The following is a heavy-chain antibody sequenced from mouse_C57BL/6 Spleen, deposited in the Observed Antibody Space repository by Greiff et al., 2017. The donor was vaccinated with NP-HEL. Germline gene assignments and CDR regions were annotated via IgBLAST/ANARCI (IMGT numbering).Heavy chain of an antibody. Sequence: QVQLQQPGAELVRPGSSVKLSCKASGYTFPSYWMHWVKQRPIQGLEWIGNIDPSDSETHYNQKFKDKATLTVDKSSSTAYMQLSSLTSEDSAVYYVARWSWDEFAYWGQGTLVTVSA. CDR3: ARWSWDEFAY. CDR2: IDPSDSET. D-gene: IGHD4-1*01. V-gene: IGHV1-52*01. CDR1: GYTFPSYW. J-gene: IGHJ3*01.